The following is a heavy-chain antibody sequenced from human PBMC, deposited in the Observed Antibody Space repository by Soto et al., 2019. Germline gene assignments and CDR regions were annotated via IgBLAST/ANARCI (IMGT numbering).Heavy chain of an antibody. V-gene: IGHV3-72*01. CDR2: SRNRVNSHTT. Sequence: EVQLVESGGGLVQPGGSLRLSCAASGFTFSDHYMDWVRQAPGKGLEWVARSRNRVNSHTTEYAASVKGIFTISRDESKSSLYLQMNSLKIEDTAVYYCTRGLLGGAPSYTFHGMDVWGQGTTVTVSS. D-gene: IGHD1-26*01. CDR1: GFTFSDHY. J-gene: IGHJ6*01. CDR3: TRGLLGGAPSYTFHGMDV.